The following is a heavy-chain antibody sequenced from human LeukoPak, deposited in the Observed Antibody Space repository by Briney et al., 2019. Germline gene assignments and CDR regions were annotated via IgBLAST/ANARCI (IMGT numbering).Heavy chain of an antibody. V-gene: IGHV3-30*04. J-gene: IGHJ4*02. CDR2: ISYDGSNK. D-gene: IGHD6-13*01. Sequence: GGSLRLSCAASGFTFSSYAMHWVRQAPGKGLEWVAVISYDGSNKYYADSVKGRFTISTDNSKNPLYLQMNSLRAEDPGVYCGARGGALFGSSLDYWGQGTLVTVSS. CDR3: ARGGALFGSSLDY. CDR1: GFTFSSYA.